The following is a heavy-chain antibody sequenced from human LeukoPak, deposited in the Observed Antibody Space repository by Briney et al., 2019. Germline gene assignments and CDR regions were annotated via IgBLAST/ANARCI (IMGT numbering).Heavy chain of an antibody. J-gene: IGHJ3*02. CDR2: IYYTGST. CDR3: ARQLGAFDI. D-gene: IGHD3-16*01. Sequence: SETLSLTCTVSGASISSSIYYWGWIHQPPGKGLEWIGNIYYTGSTFYNPSLKSRVTISVDTSKNQFSLKLSSVTAADTAVYYCARQLGAFDIWGQGTMVTVSS. CDR1: GASISSSIYY. V-gene: IGHV4-39*01.